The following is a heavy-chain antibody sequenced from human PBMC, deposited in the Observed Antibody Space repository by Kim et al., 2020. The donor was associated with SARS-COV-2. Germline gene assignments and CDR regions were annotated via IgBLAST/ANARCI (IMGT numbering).Heavy chain of an antibody. CDR2: IKEDGSEM. D-gene: IGHD1-1*01. V-gene: IGHV3-7*01. CDR1: GFTFSVYW. CDR3: ARLRPGTTFDY. Sequence: GGSLRLSCAASGFTFSVYWMTWVRQAPGKGLDWVAHIKEDGSEMNYVDSVKGRFTISRDNAKNSLYLQMNSLRAEDTAVYYCARLRPGTTFDYWGQGTLV. J-gene: IGHJ4*02.